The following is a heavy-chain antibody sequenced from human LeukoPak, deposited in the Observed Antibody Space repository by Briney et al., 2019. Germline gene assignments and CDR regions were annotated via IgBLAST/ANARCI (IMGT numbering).Heavy chain of an antibody. D-gene: IGHD5-18*01. CDR2: IRSSSSYI. CDR3: ARDGYSYGPGYGMDV. Sequence: PGGSLRLSCAASGFTFSSYSMNWVRQAPGKGLEWVSSIRSSSSYIYYADSVKGRFTISRDNAKNSLYLQMNSLRAEDTAVYYCARDGYSYGPGYGMDVWGQGTTVTVSS. CDR1: GFTFSSYS. J-gene: IGHJ6*02. V-gene: IGHV3-21*01.